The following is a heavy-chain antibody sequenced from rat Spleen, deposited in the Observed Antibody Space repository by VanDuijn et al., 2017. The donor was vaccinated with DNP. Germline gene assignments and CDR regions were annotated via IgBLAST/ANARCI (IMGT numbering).Heavy chain of an antibody. CDR1: GFSLTRYG. D-gene: IGHD1-9*01. Sequence: QVQLKESGPGLVQPSQTLSLTCTVSGFSLTRYGVSWVRQHQGKGLEWIAAISSGGSKYYNSALKSRLSISRDTSKSQVFLKMNRLQTEDTAIYVCTREGGYYGYNPGFAYWGQGTLVTVSS. V-gene: IGHV2S12*01. CDR2: ISSGGSK. CDR3: TREGGYYGYNPGFAY. J-gene: IGHJ3*01.